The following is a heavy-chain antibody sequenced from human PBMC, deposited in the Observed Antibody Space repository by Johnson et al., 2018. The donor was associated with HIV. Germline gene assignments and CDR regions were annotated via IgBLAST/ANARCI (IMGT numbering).Heavy chain of an antibody. J-gene: IGHJ3*02. CDR1: GFTFSNYG. CDR2: ISYDGSNK. D-gene: IGHD1-26*01. Sequence: QVQLVESGGGVVQPGRSLRLSCVASGFTFSNYGMHWVRQAPGKGLEWVAVISYDGSNKYYADSVKGRFTISRDNSKNTLYLQMNSLRAEDTAVYYCARDVSGSYRSDAFDIWGQGTIVTVSS. V-gene: IGHV3-30*03. CDR3: ARDVSGSYRSDAFDI.